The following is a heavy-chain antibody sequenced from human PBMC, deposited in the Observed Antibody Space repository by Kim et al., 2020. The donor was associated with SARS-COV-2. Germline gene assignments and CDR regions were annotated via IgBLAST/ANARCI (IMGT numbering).Heavy chain of an antibody. CDR1: GFSFSSYG. J-gene: IGHJ6*02. CDR2: ISDDGNNK. V-gene: IGHV3-30*18. Sequence: GRSLRLSCAASGFSFSSYGMHWVRQAPGKGLEWVAVISDDGNNKYYADSVKGRFTISRDNSRNTLYLQMNSLRGEDTAVYYCANCPDAYYYYYGMDVWGQGTTVTVPS. CDR3: ANCPDAYYYYYGMDV.